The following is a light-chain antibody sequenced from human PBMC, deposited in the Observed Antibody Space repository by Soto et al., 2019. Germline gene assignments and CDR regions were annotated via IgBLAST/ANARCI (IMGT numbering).Light chain of an antibody. J-gene: IGLJ1*01. CDR1: DNDVGAYDH. Sequence: QSALTQPLSVSGSPGQSVAVSCTGTDNDVGAYDHVSWYQRSPDKAPRLLIFDVSKRPSGVPDRFSGSKSGNTASLTISGLQADDEAEYYCSAYAGSNNFVFGSGTKVTVL. V-gene: IGLV2-11*01. CDR3: SAYAGSNNFV. CDR2: DVS.